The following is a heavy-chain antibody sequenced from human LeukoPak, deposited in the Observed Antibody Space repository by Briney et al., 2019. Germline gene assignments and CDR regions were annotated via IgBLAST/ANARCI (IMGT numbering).Heavy chain of an antibody. J-gene: IGHJ5*01. CDR2: IKQDGSEI. D-gene: IGHD3-10*01. V-gene: IGHV3-7*01. Sequence: PGGSLRLSCVASGFIFSNYWMNWVRQAPGKGLEWVANIKQDGSEIYYVDSVKGRFTISRDNAKNSLYLQMNSLRAEDTAVYYCARSGIIVNNWFDSWGQGTLVTVSS. CDR3: ARSGIIVNNWFDS. CDR1: GFIFSNYW.